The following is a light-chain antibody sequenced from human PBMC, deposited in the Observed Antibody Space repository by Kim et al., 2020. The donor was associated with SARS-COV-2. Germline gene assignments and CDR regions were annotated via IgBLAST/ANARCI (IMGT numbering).Light chain of an antibody. CDR1: QGISSY. Sequence: ASTGDRVTITCRASQGISSYLAWYQQKPGRAPKLLIYAASTLQSGVPSRFSGSGSGTDFTLTISCLQSEDFATYYCQQYYSYPRTFGQGTKVDIK. CDR3: QQYYSYPRT. CDR2: AAS. V-gene: IGKV1-8*01. J-gene: IGKJ1*01.